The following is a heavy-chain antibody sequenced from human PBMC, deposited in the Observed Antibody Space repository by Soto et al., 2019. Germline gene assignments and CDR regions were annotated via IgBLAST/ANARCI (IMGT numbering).Heavy chain of an antibody. CDR1: GFTFSTYP. J-gene: IGHJ6*02. Sequence: GGSLRLSCAASGFTFSTYPMSWVRQAPGKGLEWVSGISGSGISTYYTDSVKGRFTISRDNSKNTVFLQMNSLRDEDTAVYYCVKPPVITASYYYYDMDVWGQGTTFTVSS. D-gene: IGHD4-4*01. CDR3: VKPPVITASYYYYDMDV. V-gene: IGHV3-23*01. CDR2: ISGSGIST.